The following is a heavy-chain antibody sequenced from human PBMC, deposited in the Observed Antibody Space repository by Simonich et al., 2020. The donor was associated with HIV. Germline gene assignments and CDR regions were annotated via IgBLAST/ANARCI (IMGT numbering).Heavy chain of an antibody. CDR3: ARAPDYGANVYFDY. J-gene: IGHJ4*02. CDR1: RGSISRYY. Sequence: QVQLQESGPGLVKPSETLSLTCSVSRGSISRYYWSWIRQPPGKGLEWIGYIFDNGHTNYNPSLKSRVTISVDTSKTQFSLKLNSVTSVDTAVYYCARAPDYGANVYFDYWGQGTLVTVSS. D-gene: IGHD4-17*01. CDR2: IFDNGHT. V-gene: IGHV4-59*01.